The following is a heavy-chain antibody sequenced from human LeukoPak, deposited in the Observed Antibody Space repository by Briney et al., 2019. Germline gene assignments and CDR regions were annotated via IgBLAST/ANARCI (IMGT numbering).Heavy chain of an antibody. Sequence: GGSLRLSCAASGFTFSDDWMHCVRQAPGKGLVWVSRINGDGTTTIYADSVKGRFTISRDNAENTMYLQMNSLRVEDTAVYYCTRRVSATRWFDPWGQGTLVTVSS. V-gene: IGHV3-74*01. D-gene: IGHD2-15*01. CDR3: TRRVSATRWFDP. J-gene: IGHJ5*02. CDR1: GFTFSDDW. CDR2: INGDGTTT.